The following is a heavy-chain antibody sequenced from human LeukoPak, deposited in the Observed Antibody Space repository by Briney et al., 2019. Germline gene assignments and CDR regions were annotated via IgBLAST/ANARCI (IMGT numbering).Heavy chain of an antibody. CDR2: INPNSGGT. Sequence: ASVKVSCKTSGYSFTDYYMHWVRQAPGQGLEWMGWINPNSGGTSSAQKFQGRVTMARDTSITTVYMEVNWLTSDDTAMYYCARADRLHGGPYLIGPWGLGTLVTVSS. J-gene: IGHJ5*02. CDR3: ARADRLHGGPYLIGP. CDR1: GYSFTDYY. V-gene: IGHV1-2*02. D-gene: IGHD3-16*01.